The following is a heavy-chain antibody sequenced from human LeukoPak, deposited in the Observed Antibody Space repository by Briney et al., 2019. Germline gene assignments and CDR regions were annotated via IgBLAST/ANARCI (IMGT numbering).Heavy chain of an antibody. V-gene: IGHV3-23*01. CDR3: AKFYDILTGYFDY. CDR1: GLSFSSYA. Sequence: PGGSLRLSCAASGLSFSSYAMSWVRQAPGKGLEWVSSISGSGGDTYYADSVKGRFTISRDDSKNTLYLQMNSLRAEDTAVYYCAKFYDILTGYFDYWGQGTLVTVSS. D-gene: IGHD3-9*01. J-gene: IGHJ4*02. CDR2: ISGSGGDT.